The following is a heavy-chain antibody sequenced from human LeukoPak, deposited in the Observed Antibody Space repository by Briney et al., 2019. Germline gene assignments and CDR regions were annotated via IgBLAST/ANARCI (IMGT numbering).Heavy chain of an antibody. CDR2: INPNSGGT. D-gene: IGHD6-6*01. V-gene: IGHV1-2*02. J-gene: IGHJ3*01. CDR1: GYTFSGYH. Sequence: ASVKVSCKASGYTFSGYHIHWVRQAPGQGLEWLGWINPNSGGTSYAQRFQGRVTMTRYTSISTAYMEVSSLNSDDTAVYYCARDPPGSAASRQVFDVWGQGTMVTVSS. CDR3: ARDPPGSAASRQVFDV.